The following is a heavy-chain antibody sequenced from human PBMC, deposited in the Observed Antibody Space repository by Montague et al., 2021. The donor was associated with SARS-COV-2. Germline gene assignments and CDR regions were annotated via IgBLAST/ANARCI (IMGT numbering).Heavy chain of an antibody. J-gene: IGHJ3*02. V-gene: IGHV4-39*02. Sequence: ETLSLTCTVSGGSISSSNYYWDWIRQPPGKGLEWIGSIYDSGSTYYNPSLKSRVTISVDTSKNHFSLKLSSVTAADTAVYYCARRGRKLLPVATTVGGFDIWGQGTMGTVSS. D-gene: IGHD5-12*01. CDR1: GGSISSSNYY. CDR3: ARRGRKLLPVATTVGGFDI. CDR2: IYDSGST.